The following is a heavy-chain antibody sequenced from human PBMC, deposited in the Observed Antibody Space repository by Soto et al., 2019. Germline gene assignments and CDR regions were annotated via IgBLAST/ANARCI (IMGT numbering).Heavy chain of an antibody. J-gene: IGHJ3*02. CDR3: AREAGYCSRTSCYRRAFDT. Sequence: EVQLVESGGDLVQPGGSLSLSCAASGFTFSGHWMHWVRQVPGKGLAWVSRINTDGGSSAYADSVKGRFAISRDNAKNTLYLQMNGLRAEDTAVYYCAREAGYCSRTSCYRRAFDTWGQGTTVTVSS. CDR1: GFTFSGHW. V-gene: IGHV3-74*03. D-gene: IGHD2-2*01. CDR2: INTDGGSS.